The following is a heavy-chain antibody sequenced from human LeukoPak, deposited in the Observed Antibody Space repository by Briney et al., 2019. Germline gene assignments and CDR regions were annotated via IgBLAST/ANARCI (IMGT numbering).Heavy chain of an antibody. CDR1: GFTFSSYG. CDR3: ANGVSGWFYFDY. J-gene: IGHJ4*02. D-gene: IGHD6-19*01. CDR2: ISGSGGST. Sequence: PGGSLRLFCAASGFTFSSYGMSWVRQAPGKGLGWVSAISGSGGSTYYADSVKGRFTISRDNSKNTLYLQMNSLRAEDTAVYYCANGVSGWFYFDYWGRGTLVTVSS. V-gene: IGHV3-23*01.